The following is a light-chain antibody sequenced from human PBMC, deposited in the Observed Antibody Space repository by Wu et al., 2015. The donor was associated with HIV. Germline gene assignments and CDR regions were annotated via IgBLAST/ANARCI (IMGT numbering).Light chain of an antibody. J-gene: IGKJ2*01. CDR1: QDISNY. Sequence: QLTQSPYSLSASVGDRATITCRASQDISNYLAWYQQKPGKPPHLLIYGASTLQNGVPSRFSGRGSGTDFTLTISRLEPEDFAVYYCQQYGSSPYTFGQGTKLEFK. V-gene: IGKV1-9*01. CDR2: GAS. CDR3: QQYGSSPYT.